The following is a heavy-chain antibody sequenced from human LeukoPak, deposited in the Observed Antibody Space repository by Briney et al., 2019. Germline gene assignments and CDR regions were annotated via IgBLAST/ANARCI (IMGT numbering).Heavy chain of an antibody. CDR2: IYYSGST. CDR1: GGSISSGDYY. V-gene: IGHV4-30-4*08. D-gene: IGHD1-26*01. CDR3: AREIVGDAFDI. Sequence: TSETLSLTCTVSGGSISSGDYYRSWSRQPPGKGPEWIGYIYYSGSTYYNPSLKSRVTISVDTSKNQFSLKLSSVTAADTAVYYCAREIVGDAFDIWGQGTMVTVSS. J-gene: IGHJ3*02.